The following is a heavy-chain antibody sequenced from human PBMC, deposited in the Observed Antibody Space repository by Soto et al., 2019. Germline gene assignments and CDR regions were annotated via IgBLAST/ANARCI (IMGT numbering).Heavy chain of an antibody. D-gene: IGHD3-22*01. Sequence: GGSLRLSCAASGFTFSSYSMNWVRQAPGKGLEWVSYISSSSSTIYYADSVKGRFTISRDNAKNSLYLQMNSLRDEDTAVYYCARPITMIVVATPALDAFDIWGQGTMVTVSS. CDR2: ISSSSSTI. V-gene: IGHV3-48*02. CDR3: ARPITMIVVATPALDAFDI. J-gene: IGHJ3*02. CDR1: GFTFSSYS.